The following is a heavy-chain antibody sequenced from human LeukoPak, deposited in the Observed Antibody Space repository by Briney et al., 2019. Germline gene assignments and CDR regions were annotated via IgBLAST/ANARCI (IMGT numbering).Heavy chain of an antibody. CDR3: ARQLKTYYYGSGSYRYFDL. Sequence: SETLSLTCTVSGGSISSSSYYWGWIRQPPGKGLEWIGSIYYSGSTYYNPSLKSRVTISVDTSKNQFSLKLSSVTAADTAVYYCARQLKTYYYGSGSYRYFDLWGRGTLVTVSS. CDR1: GGSISSSSYY. V-gene: IGHV4-39*01. D-gene: IGHD3-10*01. J-gene: IGHJ2*01. CDR2: IYYSGST.